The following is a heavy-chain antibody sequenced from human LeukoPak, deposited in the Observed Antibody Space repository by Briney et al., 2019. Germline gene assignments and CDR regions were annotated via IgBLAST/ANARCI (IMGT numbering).Heavy chain of an antibody. J-gene: IGHJ3*02. CDR3: AIDYYDSSGLNVGAFDI. D-gene: IGHD3-22*01. CDR2: ISSSGSTI. Sequence: GGSLRLSCAASGFTFSDSYMSWIRQAPGKGLEWVSYISSSGSTIYYADSVKGRFTISRDNAKNSLYLQMNSLRAEDTAVYYCAIDYYDSSGLNVGAFDIWGQGAMVTVSS. CDR1: GFTFSDSY. V-gene: IGHV3-11*04.